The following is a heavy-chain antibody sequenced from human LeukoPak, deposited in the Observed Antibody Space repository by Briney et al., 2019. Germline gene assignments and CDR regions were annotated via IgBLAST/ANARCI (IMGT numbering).Heavy chain of an antibody. V-gene: IGHV3-48*03. Sequence: GGSLRLSCAASGFTFSSYEMNWVRQAPGKGLEWVSYISSSGSTTYYADSVKGRFTISRDNAKNSLYLQMNSLRAEDTAVYYCAELGITMIGSVWGKGTTVTISS. CDR3: AELGITMIGSV. D-gene: IGHD3-10*02. J-gene: IGHJ6*04. CDR1: GFTFSSYE. CDR2: ISSSGSTT.